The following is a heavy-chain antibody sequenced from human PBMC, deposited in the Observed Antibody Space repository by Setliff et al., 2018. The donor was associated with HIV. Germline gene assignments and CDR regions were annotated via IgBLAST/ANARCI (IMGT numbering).Heavy chain of an antibody. D-gene: IGHD3-22*01. J-gene: IGHJ4*02. CDR3: ASLPPLYDSSGYYFDY. CDR1: AGSISSYY. V-gene: IGHV4-59*04. CDR2: VFYSGST. Sequence: SETLSLTCAVSAGSISSYYWSWIRQPPGKGLEWIGYVFYSGSTYYNPSLNSRVTISVDASKNQFSLKLSSVTAADTAVYYCASLPPLYDSSGYYFDYWGQGTLVTVSS.